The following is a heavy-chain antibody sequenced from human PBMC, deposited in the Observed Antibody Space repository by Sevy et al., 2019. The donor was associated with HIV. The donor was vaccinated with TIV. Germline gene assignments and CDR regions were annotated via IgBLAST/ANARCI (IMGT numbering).Heavy chain of an antibody. CDR2: TYYRSKWYN. D-gene: IGHD3-10*01. V-gene: IGHV6-1*01. Sequence: SQTLSLTCAISRDSVSNSAAWNWIRQSPSRGLEWLGRTYYRSKWYNDYAVSVKSRMTINTDISKNQFSLLLKSVTPEDTTVYYCAKTGYYAISKGYSWFDPWGQGTLVTVSS. CDR3: AKTGYYAISKGYSWFDP. J-gene: IGHJ5*02. CDR1: RDSVSNSAA.